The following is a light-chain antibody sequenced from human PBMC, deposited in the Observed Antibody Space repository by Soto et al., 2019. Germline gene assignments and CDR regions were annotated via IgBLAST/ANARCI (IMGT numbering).Light chain of an antibody. J-gene: IGKJ1*01. CDR1: QNVNNW. V-gene: IGKV1-5*01. CDR2: DAS. CDR3: QHYNTYWT. Sequence: DIQMTQFPSALSASVGDRVTITCRASQNVNNWLAWYQHKPGKAPQLLIYDASVLETGVPSRFSGSGSGTEFTLAISGLQSDDFATYSCQHYNTYWTFGPGTKVDIK.